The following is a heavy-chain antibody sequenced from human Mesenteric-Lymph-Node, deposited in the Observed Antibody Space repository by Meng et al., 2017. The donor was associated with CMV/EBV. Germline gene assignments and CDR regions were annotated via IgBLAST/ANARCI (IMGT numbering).Heavy chain of an antibody. CDR3: AGGIAAAGSRWFDP. CDR1: GVTFSRYT. D-gene: IGHD6-13*01. CDR2: IIPILGIA. J-gene: IGHJ5*02. Sequence: QVQLVQSGAEVKKPGSSVKVSCTDSGVTFSRYTISWVRQAPGQGLEWMGRIIPILGIANYAQKFQGRVTITADKSTSTAYMELSSLRSEDTAVYYCAGGIAAAGSRWFDPWGQGTLVTVPS. V-gene: IGHV1-69*02.